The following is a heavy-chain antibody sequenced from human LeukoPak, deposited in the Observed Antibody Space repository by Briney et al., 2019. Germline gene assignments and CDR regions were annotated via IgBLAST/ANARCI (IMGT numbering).Heavy chain of an antibody. CDR2: ISYDGCNK. CDR1: GFTFSSYG. J-gene: IGHJ4*02. Sequence: PGGSLRLSCAASGFTFSSYGMHWVRQAPGKGLEWVAVISYDGCNKYYADSVKGRFTISRDNPKNTLYLQMNSLRAEDTAVYYCALITSGSPPFDYWGQGTLVTVSS. D-gene: IGHD1-26*01. CDR3: ALITSGSPPFDY. V-gene: IGHV3-30*03.